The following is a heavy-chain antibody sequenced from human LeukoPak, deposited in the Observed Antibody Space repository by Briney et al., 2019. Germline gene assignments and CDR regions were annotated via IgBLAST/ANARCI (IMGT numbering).Heavy chain of an antibody. CDR1: GFTFSSYG. CDR2: ITSSSNYI. V-gene: IGHV3-21*01. Sequence: GGSLRLSCAASGFTFSSYGMNWVRQAPGKGLEWVSFITSSSNYIYYADSVKGRFTISRDNAKNSLYLQMNSLRAEDTAVYYCARRDGSGPYGMDVWGQGTTVTVSS. D-gene: IGHD3-10*01. CDR3: ARRDGSGPYGMDV. J-gene: IGHJ6*02.